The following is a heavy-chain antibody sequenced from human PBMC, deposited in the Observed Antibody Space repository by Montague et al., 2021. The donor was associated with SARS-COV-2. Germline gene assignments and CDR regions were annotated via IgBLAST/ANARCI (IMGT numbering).Heavy chain of an antibody. J-gene: IGHJ4*02. CDR1: GDSASSNRAA. CDR3: ARSGYGGGTTWFYFDS. CDR2: TYYRSKWYR. V-gene: IGHV6-1*01. Sequence: CAISGDSASSNRAAWNWIRQSPSRGLEWLGRTYYRSKWYRDYALSVRSRLTVNPDTSENQFSLQLNSVTPDDTAAYYCARSGYGGGTTWFYFDSWGPGTLVTVSS. D-gene: IGHD6-13*01.